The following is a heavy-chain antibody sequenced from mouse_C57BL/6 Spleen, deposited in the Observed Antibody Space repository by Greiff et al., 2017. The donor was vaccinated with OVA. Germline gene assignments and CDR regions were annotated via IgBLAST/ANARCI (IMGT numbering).Heavy chain of an antibody. CDR1: GYTFTSYW. CDR3: ERCHHSNYLDY. CDR2: INPSNGGT. V-gene: IGHV1-53*01. Sequence: QVQLQQPGPELVKPGASVTLSCKASGYTFTSYWMHWVKQRPGQGLEWIGNINPSNGGTNYNEKFKSKATLTVDKSSSTAYMQLRSLTSEDSAVYYCERCHHSNYLDYWGKGTTLTVSS. J-gene: IGHJ2*01. D-gene: IGHD2-5*01.